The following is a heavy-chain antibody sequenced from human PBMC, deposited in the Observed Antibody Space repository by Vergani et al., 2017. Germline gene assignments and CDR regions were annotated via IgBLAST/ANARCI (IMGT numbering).Heavy chain of an antibody. CDR2: IYYSGST. J-gene: IGHJ6*02. V-gene: IGHV4-59*01. Sequence: QVQLQESGPGLVKPSETLSLTCTVSGGSISSYYWSWIRQPPGKGLEWIGSIYYSGSTNYNPSLKSRVTISVDTSKNQFSLKLSSVTAGDTAVYYCARDRPIFGDGMDVWGQGTTVTVSS. D-gene: IGHD3-3*01. CDR1: GGSISSYY. CDR3: ARDRPIFGDGMDV.